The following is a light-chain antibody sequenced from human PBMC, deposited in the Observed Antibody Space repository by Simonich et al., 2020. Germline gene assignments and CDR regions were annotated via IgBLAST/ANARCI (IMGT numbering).Light chain of an antibody. CDR1: QSVLYSSNNKNY. V-gene: IGKV4-1*01. CDR3: QQYYSTPYT. Sequence: DIVMTQSPDSLAVSLCERATINCKSSQSVLYSSNNKNYLAWYQQKPGQPPKLLIYWASTRDSGVPDRFSGSGFGTDFTLTISSLQAEDVAVYYCQQYYSTPYTFGQGTKLEIK. J-gene: IGKJ2*01. CDR2: WAS.